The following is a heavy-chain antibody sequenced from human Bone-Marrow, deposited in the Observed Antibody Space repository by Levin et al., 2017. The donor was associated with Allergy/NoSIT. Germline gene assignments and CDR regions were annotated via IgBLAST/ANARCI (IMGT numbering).Heavy chain of an antibody. Sequence: GGSLRLSCAASGFTFSSYEMNWVRQAPGKGLEWVSYISSSGSTIYYADSVKGRFTISRDNAKNSLYLQMNSLRAEDTAVYYCARGGAVMMIHYFDYWGQGTLVTVSS. CDR2: ISSSGSTI. V-gene: IGHV3-48*03. D-gene: IGHD3-3*01. CDR3: ARGGAVMMIHYFDY. J-gene: IGHJ4*02. CDR1: GFTFSSYE.